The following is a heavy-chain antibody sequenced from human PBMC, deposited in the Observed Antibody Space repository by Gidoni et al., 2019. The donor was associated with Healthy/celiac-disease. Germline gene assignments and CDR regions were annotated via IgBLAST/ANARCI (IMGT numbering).Heavy chain of an antibody. CDR1: GYSFTSYW. CDR3: ASPGGLIAVAQGAFDI. V-gene: IGHV5-10-1*03. Sequence: EVQLVQSGAEVKKPGESLRISCKGSGYSFTSYWISWVRQMPGKGLEWMGRIDPSDSYTNYSPSFQGHVTISADKSISTAYLQWSSLKASDTAMYYCASPGGLIAVAQGAFDIWGQGTMVTVSS. J-gene: IGHJ3*02. D-gene: IGHD6-19*01. CDR2: IDPSDSYT.